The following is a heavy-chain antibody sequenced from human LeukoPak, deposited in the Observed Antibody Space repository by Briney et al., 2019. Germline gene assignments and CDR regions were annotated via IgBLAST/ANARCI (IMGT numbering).Heavy chain of an antibody. Sequence: ASVKVSCKASGYTFTSYGISWVRQAPGQGLEWMGWISAYNGNTNYAQKLQGRVTMTTDTSTSTAYMELRGLRSDDTAVYYCARDPFIAAAPTGDYWGQGTLVTVST. J-gene: IGHJ4*02. CDR1: GYTFTSYG. CDR2: ISAYNGNT. D-gene: IGHD6-13*01. V-gene: IGHV1-18*01. CDR3: ARDPFIAAAPTGDY.